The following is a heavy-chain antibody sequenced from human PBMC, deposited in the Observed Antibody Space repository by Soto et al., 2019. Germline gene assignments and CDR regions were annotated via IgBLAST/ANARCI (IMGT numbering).Heavy chain of an antibody. Sequence: QVQLVESGGGVVQPGRSLRLSCVPSGFTFSTYAMHWVRQAPGKGLEWVAIISYEGTNKYYADPVKGRFTISRDNSKNTLYLQMNSLRVEDTALYYCAKDRGRYCSGGTCYLFDSWGQGALVTVSS. V-gene: IGHV3-30*04. D-gene: IGHD2-15*01. CDR3: AKDRGRYCSGGTCYLFDS. J-gene: IGHJ4*02. CDR1: GFTFSTYA. CDR2: ISYEGTNK.